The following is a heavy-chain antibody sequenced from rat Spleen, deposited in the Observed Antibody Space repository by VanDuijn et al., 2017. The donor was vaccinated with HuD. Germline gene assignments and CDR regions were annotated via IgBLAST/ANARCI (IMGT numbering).Heavy chain of an antibody. CDR2: IWGDGST. D-gene: IGHD1-11*01. J-gene: IGHJ2*01. V-gene: IGHV2-1*01. Sequence: QVQLKESGPGLVQSSQTLSLICTVSGFSLLSHSVHWVRQPPGKGLEWMGGIWGDGSTNYNSGLKSRLSISRDTSKSQVFFKMNSLQTEDTATYYCARDLYGGYTDYWGQGVMVTVSS. CDR3: ARDLYGGYTDY. CDR1: GFSLLSHS.